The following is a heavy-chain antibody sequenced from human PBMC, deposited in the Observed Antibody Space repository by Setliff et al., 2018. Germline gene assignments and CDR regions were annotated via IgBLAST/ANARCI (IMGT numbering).Heavy chain of an antibody. CDR3: ARQAISGSDAFDI. J-gene: IGHJ3*02. V-gene: IGHV5-51*01. CDR1: GYSFTSYW. CDR2: IYPADSDT. Sequence: GESLKISCKGSGYSFTSYWIGWVRQMSGKGLEWMGIIYPADSDTRYSPSFQGQVTISADKSISIAYLQWSSLKASDTAMYYCARQAISGSDAFDIWGQGTLVTVSS. D-gene: IGHD3-3*01.